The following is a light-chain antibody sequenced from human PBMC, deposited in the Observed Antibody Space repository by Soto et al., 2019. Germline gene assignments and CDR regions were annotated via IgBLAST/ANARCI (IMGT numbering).Light chain of an antibody. CDR2: GAS. V-gene: IGKV1-12*01. CDR1: QGIDRW. J-gene: IGKJ4*01. CDR3: KQSKSFPLT. Sequence: DIQMTQSPSSLSASVGDRVTITCRASQGIDRWLAWYQQKPGEAPKVLIYGASNLRSGVPSRFSGSGSGTDFSLTISGLQPEDLATYFCKQSKSFPLTFGGGTKVEIK.